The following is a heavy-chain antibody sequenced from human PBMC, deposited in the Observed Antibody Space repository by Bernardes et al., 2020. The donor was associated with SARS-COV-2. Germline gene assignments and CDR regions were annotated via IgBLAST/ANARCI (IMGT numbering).Heavy chain of an antibody. CDR1: GFSFSDYA. Sequence: GGSLRLSCAASGFSFSDYAMSWVRQAPGKGLEWVSVISGSGDETYYEDSVRGRFTISRDNSKNTLFLQMTILRAEDTAEYYCAKAPLRVGDLSLKSGVLYFDYWGQGSPVTVSS. V-gene: IGHV3-23*01. CDR3: AKAPLRVGDLSLKSGVLYFDY. D-gene: IGHD3-16*02. CDR2: ISGSGDET. J-gene: IGHJ4*02.